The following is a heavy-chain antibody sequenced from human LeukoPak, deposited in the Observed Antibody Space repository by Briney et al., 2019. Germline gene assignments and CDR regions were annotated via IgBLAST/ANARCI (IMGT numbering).Heavy chain of an antibody. D-gene: IGHD1-26*01. CDR2: IDPNTGDT. CDR3: AREAGGSDTYYFDY. CDR1: GQSLTGYF. V-gene: IGHV1-2*06. J-gene: IGHJ4*02. Sequence: ASVKVSCKASGQSLTGYFIHWVRQAPGQGLEWVGRIDPNTGDTIYAQNFQGRVTMTRDTAISTAYMEVSGLRSDDTAVYYCAREAGGSDTYYFDYWGQGVLVTVSS.